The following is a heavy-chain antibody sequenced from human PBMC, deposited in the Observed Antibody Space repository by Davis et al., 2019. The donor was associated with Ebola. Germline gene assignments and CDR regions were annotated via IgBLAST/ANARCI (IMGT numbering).Heavy chain of an antibody. J-gene: IGHJ6*02. CDR1: PGTISGICYF. CDR2: IYYTRNT. Sequence: MPGRSLTPSCPVSPGTISGICYFWGWIRQPPGKGLECIANIYYTRNTYYYPSLRARATISVDPSKNQFSLSLSSVTVADTAVYYCARLRGRGHYYCGMDVWGQGTTVTVSS. CDR3: ARLRGRGHYYCGMDV. V-gene: IGHV4-39*01.